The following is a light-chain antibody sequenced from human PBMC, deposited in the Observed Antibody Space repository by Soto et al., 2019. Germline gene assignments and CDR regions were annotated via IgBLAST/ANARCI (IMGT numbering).Light chain of an antibody. V-gene: IGKV3-15*01. Sequence: EIVMTQSPASLSVSPGERVTLSCRASQSISGALAWYQQKPGQAPRLLIYGASTRATTFPARFSGSGYGTDSTLNISRLEPEDFAVYYCQQYGSSPPITFGQGTQWRL. CDR1: QSISGA. CDR2: GAS. J-gene: IGKJ5*01. CDR3: QQYGSSPPIT.